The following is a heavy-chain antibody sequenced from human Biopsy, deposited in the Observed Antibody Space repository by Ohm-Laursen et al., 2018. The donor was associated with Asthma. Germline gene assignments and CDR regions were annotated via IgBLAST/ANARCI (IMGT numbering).Heavy chain of an antibody. V-gene: IGHV4-59*01. J-gene: IGHJ5*02. CDR3: ARSIAVAGVPFGP. CDR2: VQYNGRS. D-gene: IGHD6-19*01. CDR1: GGSISSYY. Sequence: TLSLTCTVSGGSISSYYWSWIRRAPGKGLEWIGYVQYNGRSNYNPSLKSRVTISVDTFTDRCSLRLTSVTAADTAIYYCARSIAVAGVPFGPWGQGTLVTVSS.